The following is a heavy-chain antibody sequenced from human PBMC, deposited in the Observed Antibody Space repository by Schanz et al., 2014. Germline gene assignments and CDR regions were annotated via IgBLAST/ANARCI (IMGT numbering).Heavy chain of an antibody. CDR3: AKDGPGGSGSYSADGDMDV. Sequence: VQLVESGGGVVQPGRSLRLSCAASGITFSSHSFNWVRQAPGQGLEWISYITYNGGTIYYADSMKGRFTISRDNSNKTVDLQMNSLRGEDTAVYYCAKDGPGGSGSYSADGDMDVWGQGTTVTVSS. CDR2: ITYNGGTI. V-gene: IGHV3-48*04. CDR1: GITFSSHS. D-gene: IGHD3-10*01. J-gene: IGHJ6*02.